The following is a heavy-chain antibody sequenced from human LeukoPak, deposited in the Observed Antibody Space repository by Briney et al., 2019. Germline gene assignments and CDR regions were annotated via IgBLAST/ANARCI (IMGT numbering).Heavy chain of an antibody. V-gene: IGHV1-69*13. J-gene: IGHJ4*02. D-gene: IGHD3-10*01. CDR3: ARVGRYGSGSYYPPRDY. CDR2: IIPIFGTA. Sequence: ASVKVSCKASGGTFSSYAISWVRQAPGQGREWMGGIIPIFGTANYAQKFQGRVTITADESTSTAYMELSSLRSEDTAVYYCARVGRYGSGSYYPPRDYWGQGTLVTVSS. CDR1: GGTFSSYA.